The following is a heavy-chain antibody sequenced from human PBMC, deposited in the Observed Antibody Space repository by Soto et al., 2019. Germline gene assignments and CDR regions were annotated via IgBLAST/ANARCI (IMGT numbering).Heavy chain of an antibody. V-gene: IGHV1-46*01. CDR2: INPSGGST. J-gene: IGHJ3*02. CDR3: ASSYDFWSGPNDAFDI. CDR1: GYTFTSYS. D-gene: IGHD3-3*01. Sequence: VSVKVSCKASGYTFTSYSMHWVRQAPGQGLEWMGIINPSGGSTSYAQKFQGRVTMTRDTSTSTVYMELSSLRSEDTAVYYCASSYDFWSGPNDAFDIWGQGTMVTVSS.